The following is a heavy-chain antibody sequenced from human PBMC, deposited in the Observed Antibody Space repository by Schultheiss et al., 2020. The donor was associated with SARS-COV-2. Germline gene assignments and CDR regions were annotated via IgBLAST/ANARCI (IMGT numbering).Heavy chain of an antibody. V-gene: IGHV4-39*07. Sequence: PSLKSRVTISVDTSKNQFSLKLSSVTAADTAVYYCARTMTTVANGDFDLWGRGTLVTVSS. D-gene: IGHD4-17*01. J-gene: IGHJ2*01. CDR3: ARTMTTVANGDFDL.